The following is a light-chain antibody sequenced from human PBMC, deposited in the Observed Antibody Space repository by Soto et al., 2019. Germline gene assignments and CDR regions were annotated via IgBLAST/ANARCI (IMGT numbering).Light chain of an antibody. CDR1: QGISSY. CDR2: AAS. V-gene: IGKV1-9*01. CDR3: QQLNRT. Sequence: IQLTQSPSSLSASVGDRVTITCRASQGISSYLAWYQQKPGKAPKLLIYAASTLQRGVPSRFSGSGSGTDFTLTIISLQPEDFATYCCQQLNRTCGPGTKVDI. J-gene: IGKJ3*01.